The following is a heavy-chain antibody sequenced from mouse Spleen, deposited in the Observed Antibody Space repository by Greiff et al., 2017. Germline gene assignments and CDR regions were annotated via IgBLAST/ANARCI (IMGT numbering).Heavy chain of an antibody. CDR1: GYAFSSSW. D-gene: IGHD2-1*01. CDR2: IYPGDGDT. V-gene: IGHV1-82*01. Sequence: QVQLQQSGPELVKPGASVKISCKASGYAFSSSWMNWVKQRPGKGLEWIGRIYPGDGDTNYNGKFKGKATLTADKSSSTAYMQLSSLTSEDSAVYFCASDSAYGNYDAYWGQGTLVTVSA. CDR3: ASDSAYGNYDAY. J-gene: IGHJ3*01.